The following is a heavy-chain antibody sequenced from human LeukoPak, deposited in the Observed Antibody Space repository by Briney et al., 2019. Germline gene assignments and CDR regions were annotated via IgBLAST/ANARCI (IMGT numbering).Heavy chain of an antibody. Sequence: PGGSLRLSCAASGFTFSSYALSWVRQAPGKGLDWVSGISGSGGSTYYADSVKGRFTISRDNSRNTLYLQMNSLRAEDTALYYCARTSTSSGFHFYSGMDVWGQGTTVTVSS. D-gene: IGHD6-6*01. CDR2: ISGSGGST. J-gene: IGHJ6*02. V-gene: IGHV3-23*01. CDR3: ARTSTSSGFHFYSGMDV. CDR1: GFTFSSYA.